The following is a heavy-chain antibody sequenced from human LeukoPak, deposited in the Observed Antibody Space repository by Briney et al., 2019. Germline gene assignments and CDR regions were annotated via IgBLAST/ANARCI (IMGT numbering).Heavy chain of an antibody. CDR2: IKEDGSEK. V-gene: IGHV3-7*03. CDR3: ASRILSGSPY. J-gene: IGHJ1*01. D-gene: IGHD3-9*01. CDR1: GFTFKSFW. Sequence: GGSLRLSCTASGFTFKSFWMTWVRQAPGKGLERVANIKEDGSEKYYVGSVKGRFTNSRDNAKNSLYLQMSSLRAEDTAVYYCASRILSGSPYWGQGTLVTVSS.